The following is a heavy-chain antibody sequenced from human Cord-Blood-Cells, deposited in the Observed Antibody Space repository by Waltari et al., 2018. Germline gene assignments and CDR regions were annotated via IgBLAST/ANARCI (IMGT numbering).Heavy chain of an antibody. Sequence: QVQLQESGPGLVKPSETLSLTCAVSGYSISSGYYWGWIRQPPGKGLEWIGSIYHSGSTYYNPSLKRRVTISVDTSKNQCSLKLSSVTAADTAVYYCARAAGYCSSTSCYFDYWGQGTLVTVSS. J-gene: IGHJ4*02. CDR3: ARAAGYCSSTSCYFDY. CDR2: IYHSGST. CDR1: GYSISSGYY. D-gene: IGHD2-2*01. V-gene: IGHV4-38-2*01.